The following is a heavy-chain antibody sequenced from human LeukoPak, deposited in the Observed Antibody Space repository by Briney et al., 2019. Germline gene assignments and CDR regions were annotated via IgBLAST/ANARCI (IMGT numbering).Heavy chain of an antibody. J-gene: IGHJ6*03. CDR2: ISSSSSYI. CDR1: GFTFSSYS. CDR3: ARDMASGYCSGGSCYKSGYYYYYYMDV. Sequence: GGSLRLSCAASGFTFSSYSMNWVRQAPGKGLEWVSSISSSSSYIYYADSVKGRFTISRDNAKNSLYLQMNSLRAEDTAVYYCARDMASGYCSGGSCYKSGYYYYYYMDVWGKGTTVTVSS. V-gene: IGHV3-21*01. D-gene: IGHD2-15*01.